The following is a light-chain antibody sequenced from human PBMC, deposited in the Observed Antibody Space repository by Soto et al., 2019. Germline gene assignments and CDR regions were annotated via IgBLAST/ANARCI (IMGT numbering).Light chain of an antibody. V-gene: IGKV3-11*01. CDR1: QSVSSY. CDR2: DAS. CDR3: QQRSNWPPMYT. Sequence: EIVLTQAPATLSLSPWERATLSCRASQSVSSYLAWYQQKPGQAPRLLIYDASNRATGIPARFSGSGSGTDFPRTISSLEPEDFAVYYCQQRSNWPPMYTLGQGPKLEIK. J-gene: IGKJ2*01.